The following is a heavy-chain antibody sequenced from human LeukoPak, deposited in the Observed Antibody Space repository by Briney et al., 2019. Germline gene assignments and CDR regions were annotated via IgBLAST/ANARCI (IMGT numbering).Heavy chain of an antibody. CDR2: IIPIFGTA. D-gene: IGHD5-12*01. J-gene: IGHJ4*02. V-gene: IGHV1-69*13. Sequence: SVKVSCKASGGTFSSYAISWVRQAPGQGLEWMGGIIPIFGTANYAQKFQGRVTITADESTSTAYMELSSLRSEDTAVYYCAGYSGYDYLDRRAYYFDYWGQGTLVTVSS. CDR3: AGYSGYDYLDRRAYYFDY. CDR1: GGTFSSYA.